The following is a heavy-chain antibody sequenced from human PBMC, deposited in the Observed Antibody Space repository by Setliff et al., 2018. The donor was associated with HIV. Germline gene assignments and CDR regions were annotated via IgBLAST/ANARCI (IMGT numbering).Heavy chain of an antibody. V-gene: IGHV4-59*11. J-gene: IGHJ4*02. CDR3: ARETRSGWYDLAY. CDR2: IYYTGST. CDR1: GGSISNHY. Sequence: PSETLSLTCSVSGGSISNHYWSWIRQPPGKGLEWIGYIYYTGSTNYNPSLRGRVTISVDTSKKKFSLKLSSVTAADTAVYFCARETRSGWYDLAYWGQGTLFTVSS. D-gene: IGHD6-19*01.